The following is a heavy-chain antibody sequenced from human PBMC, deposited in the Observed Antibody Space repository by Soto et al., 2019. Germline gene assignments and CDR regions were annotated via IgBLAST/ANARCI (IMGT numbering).Heavy chain of an antibody. D-gene: IGHD1-26*01. J-gene: IGHJ4*02. CDR3: ARVLSGTSLFCY. Sequence: SETLSLPCTLAAGAIISDYWSWIRQPPGKGLEWIGYISDSGSTNYNPPLRSLATISVGTSKNPFSLKLTSLTAADTAVYDGARVLSGTSLFCYWGQGTLVAVAS. CDR1: AGAIISDY. V-gene: IGHV4-59*01. CDR2: ISDSGST.